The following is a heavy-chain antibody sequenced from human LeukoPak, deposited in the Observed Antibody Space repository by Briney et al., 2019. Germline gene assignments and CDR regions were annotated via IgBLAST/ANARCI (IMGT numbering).Heavy chain of an antibody. CDR3: ARMFASDYGDYWFDY. CDR1: GFTFSSYS. J-gene: IGHJ4*02. Sequence: KTGGSLRLSCAASGFTFSSYSMNWVRQAPGKGLEWVSSISSSSSYIYYADSVKGRFTISRDNAKNSLYLQMNSLRAEDTAVYYCARMFASDYGDYWFDYWGQGTLVTVSS. V-gene: IGHV3-21*01. D-gene: IGHD4-17*01. CDR2: ISSSSSYI.